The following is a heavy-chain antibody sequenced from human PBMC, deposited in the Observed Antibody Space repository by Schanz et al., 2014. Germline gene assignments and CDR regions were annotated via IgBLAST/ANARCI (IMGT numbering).Heavy chain of an antibody. J-gene: IGHJ4*02. CDR3: ARGIGGYGANNYFDY. V-gene: IGHV1-18*01. CDR2: ISAYNGNT. Sequence: QVQLVQSGAEVKKPGASVKVSCKASGYTFTSYGISWVRQAPGQGLEWMGWISAYNGNTKYPQKLQGRVIMTTDTSTSTAYMELSSLRSEDTAVYSCARGIGGYGANNYFDYWGQGTLVTVSS. D-gene: IGHD5-12*01. CDR1: GYTFTSYG.